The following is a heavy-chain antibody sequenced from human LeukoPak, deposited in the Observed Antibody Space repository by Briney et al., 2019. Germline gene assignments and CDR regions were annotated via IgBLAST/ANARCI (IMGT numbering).Heavy chain of an antibody. J-gene: IGHJ4*02. CDR1: GFIFCNHS. D-gene: IGHD5-12*01. CDR2: ISGSSTSGSSSFI. CDR3: ARDWAMID. V-gene: IGHV3-48*01. Sequence: GKSLRLSCAASGFIFCNHSMNWVRQAPGKGLEWLSYISGSSTSGSSSFIYYADSVKGRFTISRDNAKNSLYLQMKGLRVEDTAVYYCARDWAMIDWGQGTLVTVSS.